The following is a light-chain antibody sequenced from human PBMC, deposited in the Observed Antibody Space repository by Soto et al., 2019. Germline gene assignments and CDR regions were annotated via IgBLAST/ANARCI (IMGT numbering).Light chain of an antibody. CDR2: GAS. V-gene: IGKV3D-20*02. J-gene: IGKJ1*01. CDR1: QSVSSSY. CDR3: QQRSNWPPWT. Sequence: EIVLTQSPGILSLSPGARAPLSCRARQSVSSSYLAWYQQNPGQAPRLLIYGASSRATGIPDRFSGSGSGTDFTLTISSLEPEDFAVYYCQQRSNWPPWTFGQGTKVDIK.